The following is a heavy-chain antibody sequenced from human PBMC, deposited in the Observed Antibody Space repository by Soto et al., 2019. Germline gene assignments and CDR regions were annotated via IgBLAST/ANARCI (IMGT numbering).Heavy chain of an antibody. CDR2: ISYDGSNK. J-gene: IGHJ4*02. CDR3: ARDSSQVGATIFDY. CDR1: GFTFSNYP. V-gene: IGHV3-30-3*01. D-gene: IGHD1-26*01. Sequence: PGGSLRLSCAASGFTFSNYPMHWVRQAPGKGLEWVTLISYDGSNKDYADSVKGRFTISRDSSKNTVYLQMNSLRTEDTAVYYCARDSSQVGATIFDYWGQGTLVTVSS.